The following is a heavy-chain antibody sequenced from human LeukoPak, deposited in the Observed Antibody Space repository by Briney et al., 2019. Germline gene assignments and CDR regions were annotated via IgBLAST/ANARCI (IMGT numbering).Heavy chain of an antibody. J-gene: IGHJ5*02. CDR3: ARENWFDT. CDR2: INPNSGAT. V-gene: IGHV1-2*02. Sequence: GASVKVSCKASGYNFIGYYMHWVRQAPGQGLEWMGWINPNSGATNYARNFQGRVTMTRDTSITTTYMELSSLTPDDTAVYYCARENWFDTWGQGTLVTVSS. CDR1: GYNFIGYY.